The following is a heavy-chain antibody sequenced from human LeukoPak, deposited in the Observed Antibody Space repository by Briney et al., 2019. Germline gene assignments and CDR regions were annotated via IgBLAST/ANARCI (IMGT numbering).Heavy chain of an antibody. J-gene: IGHJ4*02. CDR1: VFTFSNYE. CDR2: ISSSGSTI. CDR3: SRGQRRHIDMAPSFDY. D-gene: IGHD5-24*01. Sequence: RGSLRLSCASSVFTFSNYEMNWVRPAPGKGLGGVSYISSSGSTIYYADSVKGRFTISIDNYKNKLYLQMNSIRGEDAAVYTYSRGQRRHIDMAPSFDYWGQGTLVTVSS. V-gene: IGHV3-48*03.